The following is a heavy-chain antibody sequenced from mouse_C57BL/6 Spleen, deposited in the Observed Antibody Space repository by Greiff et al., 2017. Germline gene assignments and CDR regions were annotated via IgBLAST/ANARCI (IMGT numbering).Heavy chain of an antibody. CDR1: GFTFSSYA. D-gene: IGHD2-1*01. CDR2: ISDGGSYT. CDR3: ARDRGGGNFWYFDV. Sequence: EVQLVESGGGLVKPGGSLKLSCAASGFTFSSYAMSWVRQTPEKRLEWVATISDGGSYTYYPDNVKGRFTISRDNAKNNLYLQMSHLKSEDTAMYYCARDRGGGNFWYFDVWGTGTTVTVSS. V-gene: IGHV5-4*01. J-gene: IGHJ1*03.